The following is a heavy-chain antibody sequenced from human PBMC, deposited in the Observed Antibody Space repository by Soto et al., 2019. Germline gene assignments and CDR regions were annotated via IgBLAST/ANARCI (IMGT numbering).Heavy chain of an antibody. J-gene: IGHJ5*02. CDR3: AKSNWFDP. Sequence: GGSLRLSCAASGFTFRDHYRDWVRQAPGKGLVWVSRIDSDGSSTSYADSVKGRFTISRDNAKNTLYLQMNSLRAEDTAVYYCAKSNWFDPWGQGSLVTVSS. CDR1: GFTFRDHY. CDR2: IDSDGSST. V-gene: IGHV3-74*01.